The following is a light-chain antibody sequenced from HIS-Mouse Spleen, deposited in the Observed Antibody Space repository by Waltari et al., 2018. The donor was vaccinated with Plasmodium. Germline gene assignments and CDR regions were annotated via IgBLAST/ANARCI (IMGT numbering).Light chain of an antibody. Sequence: SYELTQPPSVSVSPVQTARITCSGAAFPNKYAYWYQQKSGQAPVLAIDEDSKRPSGVPERFSGSSSGTMATLTISGAQVEDEADYYCYSTDSSGNHRVFGGGTKLTVL. CDR2: EDS. V-gene: IGLV3-10*01. CDR1: AFPNKY. CDR3: YSTDSSGNHRV. J-gene: IGLJ3*02.